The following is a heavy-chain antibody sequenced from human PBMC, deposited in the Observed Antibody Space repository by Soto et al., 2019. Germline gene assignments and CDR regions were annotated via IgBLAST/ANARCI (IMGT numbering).Heavy chain of an antibody. CDR2: ISSISSTI. Sequence: EVQLVESGGGLVQPGGSLRLSCAVSGFTFRSYSMNWVRQAPGKGLEWVSYISSISSTIYYADSVKGLFNISRDNAQNSLYLQMNRLRDEDTAVYYCAREGVYYSYGMDVWGQGTTVTVSS. J-gene: IGHJ6*02. D-gene: IGHD3-16*01. CDR1: GFTFRSYS. V-gene: IGHV3-48*02. CDR3: AREGVYYSYGMDV.